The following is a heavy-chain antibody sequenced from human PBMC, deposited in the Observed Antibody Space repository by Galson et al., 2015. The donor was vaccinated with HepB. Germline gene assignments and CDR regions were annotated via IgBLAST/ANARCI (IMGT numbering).Heavy chain of an antibody. V-gene: IGHV4-34*01. J-gene: IGHJ4*02. CDR3: AREVGWGPSDY. CDR1: GGSFSGYY. CDR2: INHSGST. D-gene: IGHD6-19*01. Sequence: LSLTCAVYGGSFSGYYWNWIRQPPGKGLEWIGEINHSGSTNYNPSLKSRVTISVDTANNQFSLRLSSVTAADTAAYYCAREVGWGPSDYWGQGILVTVSS.